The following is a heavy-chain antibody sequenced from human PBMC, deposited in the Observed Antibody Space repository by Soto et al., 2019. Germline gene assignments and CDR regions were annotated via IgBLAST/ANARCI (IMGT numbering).Heavy chain of an antibody. CDR2: IYYSGST. V-gene: IGHV4-31*03. Sequence: TLSLTCTVSGGSISSGGYYWSWIRQHPGKGLEWIGYIYYSGSTYYNPSLKSRVTISVDTSKNQFSLKLSSVTAADTAVYYCARSLPGTYGPFDLWGQGNMVTVSS. CDR1: GGSISSGGYY. CDR3: ARSLPGTYGPFDL. D-gene: IGHD1-7*01. J-gene: IGHJ3*01.